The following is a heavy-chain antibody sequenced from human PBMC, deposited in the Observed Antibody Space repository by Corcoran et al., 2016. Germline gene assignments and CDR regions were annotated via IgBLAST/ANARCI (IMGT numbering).Heavy chain of an antibody. CDR2: INPSGGST. Sequence: QVQLVQSGAEVKKPGASVKVSCKASGYTFTSYYMHWVRQAPGQGLEWMGIINPSGGSTSYAQKFQGRVTMTRDTSTSTVYMELSSLRSEDTAVYYCAREADVLRFLEWLPNLFYYYYGMDVWGQWTTVTVSS. D-gene: IGHD3-3*01. CDR3: AREADVLRFLEWLPNLFYYYYGMDV. CDR1: GYTFTSYY. V-gene: IGHV1-46*01. J-gene: IGHJ6*02.